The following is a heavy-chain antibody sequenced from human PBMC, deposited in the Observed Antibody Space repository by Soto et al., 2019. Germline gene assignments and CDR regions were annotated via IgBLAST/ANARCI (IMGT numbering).Heavy chain of an antibody. V-gene: IGHV1-46*01. CDR2: INPSGGST. D-gene: IGHD3-22*01. CDR3: ARDSRRQDSSGYLYSYDY. CDR1: GYTFTSYY. Sequence: ASVKVSCKASGYTFTSYYMHWARQAPGQGLEWMGIINPSGGSTSYAQKFQGRVTMTRDTSTSTVYMELSSLRSEDTAVYYCARDSRRQDSSGYLYSYDYWGQGTLVTVSS. J-gene: IGHJ4*02.